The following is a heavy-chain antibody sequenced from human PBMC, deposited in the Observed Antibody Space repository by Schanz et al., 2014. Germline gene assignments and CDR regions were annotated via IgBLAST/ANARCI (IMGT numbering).Heavy chain of an antibody. Sequence: EVQLLESGGGLVQPGGSLRLSCVASGFTFFGSFAMSCVRQAPGKGLEWVSGMSGSGSTADYADSVKGRFTISRDNSKNTVYLQMNSQRAEDTAVYYCAKYGRGYSYGCVEYWGQGTLVTVSS. CDR3: AKYGRGYSYGCVEY. J-gene: IGHJ4*02. CDR2: MSGSGSTA. V-gene: IGHV3-23*01. D-gene: IGHD5-18*01. CDR1: GFTFFGSFA.